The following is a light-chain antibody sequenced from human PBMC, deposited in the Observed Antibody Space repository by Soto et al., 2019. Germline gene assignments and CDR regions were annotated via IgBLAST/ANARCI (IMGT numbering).Light chain of an antibody. J-gene: IGKJ4*01. CDR1: QSVSSR. V-gene: IGKV3-15*01. CDR3: QQLNSYPLT. Sequence: DTVMTQSPATLSVSPGERATLSCRASQSVSSRLAWYQQKPGQAPRLLIYGASNRATGIPARFTGSGSGTEFTLTISSLQSEDFAFYYCQQLNSYPLTFGGGTKVDIK. CDR2: GAS.